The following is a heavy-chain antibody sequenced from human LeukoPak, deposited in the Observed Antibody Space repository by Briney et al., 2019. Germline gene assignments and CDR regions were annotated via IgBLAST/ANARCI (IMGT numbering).Heavy chain of an antibody. CDR3: ARARQQVNTIDY. V-gene: IGHV4-59*01. CDR1: GGSISNYY. J-gene: IGHJ4*02. D-gene: IGHD6-13*01. Sequence: SETLSLTCSVSGGSISNYYWSWIRQPPGKALEWISHIYYSGAINYNPSLKGRVTMSVDTSKNQFSLNLTSVTAADTAVYYCARARQQVNTIDYWGQGTLVTVSS. CDR2: IYYSGAI.